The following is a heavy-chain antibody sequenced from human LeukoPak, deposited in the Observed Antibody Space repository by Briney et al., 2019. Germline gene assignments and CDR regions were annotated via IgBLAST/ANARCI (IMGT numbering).Heavy chain of an antibody. CDR3: ARHSEGYCSGGSCPTDAFDI. Sequence: GESLKISCKGSGYSFTSYWIGWVRQMPGKGLEWMGIIYPGDSDTRYSPSFQGQVTISADKSIGTAYLQWSSLKASDTAMYYCARHSEGYCSGGSCPTDAFDIWGQGTMVTVSS. CDR2: IYPGDSDT. V-gene: IGHV5-51*01. CDR1: GYSFTSYW. D-gene: IGHD2-15*01. J-gene: IGHJ3*02.